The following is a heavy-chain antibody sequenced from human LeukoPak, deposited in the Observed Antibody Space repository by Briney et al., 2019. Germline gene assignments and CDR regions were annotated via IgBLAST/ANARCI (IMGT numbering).Heavy chain of an antibody. Sequence: GGSLRLSCAASGFTFSSYAMHWVRQAPGKGLEWVAVISYDGSNKYYADSVKGRFTISRDNSKNTLYLQMNSLGAEDTAVYYCARGYSSSWHHYYYYMDVWGKGTTVTVSS. CDR3: ARGYSSSWHHYYYYMDV. J-gene: IGHJ6*03. V-gene: IGHV3-30*14. CDR1: GFTFSSYA. CDR2: ISYDGSNK. D-gene: IGHD6-13*01.